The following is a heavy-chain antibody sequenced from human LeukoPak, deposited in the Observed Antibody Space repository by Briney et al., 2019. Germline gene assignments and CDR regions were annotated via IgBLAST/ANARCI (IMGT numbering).Heavy chain of an antibody. CDR2: MYYSGST. J-gene: IGHJ5*02. CDR3: ARPYYYDSRIDP. D-gene: IGHD3-22*01. CDR1: GGSISSGDYY. V-gene: IGHV4-30-4*01. Sequence: SQTLSLTCTVSGGSISSGDYYWSWIRQPPGKGLEWIAYMYYSGSTYYNPSLKSRVTMSADTSKNQLSLKLSSVTATDTAVYYCARPYYYDSRIDPWGQGILVTVSS.